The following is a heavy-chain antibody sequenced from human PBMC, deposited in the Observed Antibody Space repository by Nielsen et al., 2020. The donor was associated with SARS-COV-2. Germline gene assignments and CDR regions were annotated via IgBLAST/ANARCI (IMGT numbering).Heavy chain of an antibody. Sequence: SETLSLTCTVSGGSISSGGYYWSWIRQHPGKGLEWIGYIYYSGSTYYNPSLKSRVTISVDTSKNQFSLKLSSVTAADTALYYCARERVGGITIFGVVTRYGMDVWGQGTTVTSP. CDR2: IYYSGST. CDR3: ARERVGGITIFGVVTRYGMDV. D-gene: IGHD3-3*01. CDR1: GGSISSGGYY. V-gene: IGHV4-30-4*08. J-gene: IGHJ6*02.